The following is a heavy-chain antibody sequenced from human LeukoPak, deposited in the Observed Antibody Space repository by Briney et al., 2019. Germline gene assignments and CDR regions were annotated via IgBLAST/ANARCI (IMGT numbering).Heavy chain of an antibody. CDR2: IYTSGST. Sequence: SETLSLTCTVSGGSISSYYWSWLRQPAGKGLEWIGRIYTSGSTKYNPSLTSRGTMLVDTSKNHFSLKLSSVTAADTAVYYCAISLGYCSSTSCYWDDYWGQGTLVTVSS. D-gene: IGHD2-2*01. V-gene: IGHV4-4*07. CDR1: GGSISSYY. CDR3: AISLGYCSSTSCYWDDY. J-gene: IGHJ4*02.